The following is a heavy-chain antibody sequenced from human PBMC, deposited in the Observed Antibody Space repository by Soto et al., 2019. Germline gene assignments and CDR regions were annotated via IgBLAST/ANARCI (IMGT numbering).Heavy chain of an antibody. Sequence: EVQLVESGGGLVKPGGSLRLSCAASGFTFSSYSMNWVRQAPGKGLEWVSSISSSSSYIYYADSVKGRFTISRDNAKNSLYLQMNSLRAEDTAVYYCARGGTPAYYDFWSGYYTNAFDIWGQGTMVTVSS. CDR1: GFTFSSYS. CDR2: ISSSSSYI. V-gene: IGHV3-21*01. D-gene: IGHD3-3*01. CDR3: ARGGTPAYYDFWSGYYTNAFDI. J-gene: IGHJ3*02.